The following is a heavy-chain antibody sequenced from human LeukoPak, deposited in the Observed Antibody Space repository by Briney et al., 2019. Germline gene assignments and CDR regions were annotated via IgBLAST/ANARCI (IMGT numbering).Heavy chain of an antibody. Sequence: GGSLRLSCAASGFTFSDYYMSWIRQAPGKGPEWVAFIPYDGSNKYYADSVKGRFTISRDNSKNTLYLQMNSLRAEDTAVYYCAKDGGYYSLDYWGQGTLVTVSS. CDR3: AKDGGYYSLDY. CDR1: GFTFSDYY. J-gene: IGHJ4*02. CDR2: IPYDGSNK. V-gene: IGHV3-30*02. D-gene: IGHD2/OR15-2a*01.